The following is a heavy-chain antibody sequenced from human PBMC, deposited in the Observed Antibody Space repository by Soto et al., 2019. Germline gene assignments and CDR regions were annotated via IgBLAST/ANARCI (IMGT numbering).Heavy chain of an antibody. J-gene: IGHJ4*02. CDR3: ARDSQSNDYVWGSYRYSPFDY. CDR1: GGTFSSYA. D-gene: IGHD3-16*02. CDR2: IIPIFGTA. Sequence: GASAKVSCKASGGTFSSYAISWVRQAPGQGLEWMGGIIPIFGTANYAQKFQGRVTITADESTSTAYMELSSLRSEDTAVYYCARDSQSNDYVWGSYRYSPFDYWGQGTLVTVSS. V-gene: IGHV1-69*13.